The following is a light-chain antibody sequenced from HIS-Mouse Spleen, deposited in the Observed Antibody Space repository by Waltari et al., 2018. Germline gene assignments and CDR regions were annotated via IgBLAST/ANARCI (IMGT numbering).Light chain of an antibody. CDR1: SSDVGGYTY. J-gene: IGLJ1*01. CDR2: DVS. CDR3: SSYTSSSTLV. V-gene: IGLV2-14*03. Sequence: QSALTQPASVSGSPGQSITISCTGTSSDVGGYTYVSWYQQHTGKAPKLMIYDVSNRPSGVSNRFSGSKSGNTASLTISGLQAEDEADYYCSSYTSSSTLVFGTGTKVTVL.